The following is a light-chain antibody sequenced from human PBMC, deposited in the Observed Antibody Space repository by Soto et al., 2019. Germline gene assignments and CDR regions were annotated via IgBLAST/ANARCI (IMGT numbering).Light chain of an antibody. CDR2: SAS. J-gene: IGKJ4*01. V-gene: IGKV3-11*01. CDR3: QQRSNWPLT. Sequence: EIVLTQSPATLSLSPGERATLSCRASQSVGSYLAWYQQKPGQAPRLLIYSASKRPTGIPARFSGSGSGTDFTLTISSLQPEEFAVYYCQQRSNWPLTFGGGTKVEIK. CDR1: QSVGSY.